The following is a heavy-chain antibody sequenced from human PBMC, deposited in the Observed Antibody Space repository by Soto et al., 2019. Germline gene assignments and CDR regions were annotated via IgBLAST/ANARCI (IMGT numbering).Heavy chain of an antibody. Sequence: SETLSLTCTVFGGSISSGGYYWSWIRQHPGKGLEWIGYIYYSGSTYYNPSLKSRVTISVDTSKNQFSLKLSSVTAVDTAVYYCARGGGLMHLFDYWGQGTLVTVSS. CDR1: GGSISSGGYY. CDR3: ARGGGLMHLFDY. D-gene: IGHD3-16*01. CDR2: IYYSGST. J-gene: IGHJ4*02. V-gene: IGHV4-31*03.